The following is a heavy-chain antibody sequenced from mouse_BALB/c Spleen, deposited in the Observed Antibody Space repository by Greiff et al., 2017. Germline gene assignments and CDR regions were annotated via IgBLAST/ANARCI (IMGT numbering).Heavy chain of an antibody. V-gene: IGHV1-63*02. D-gene: IGHD2-14*01. CDR1: GYTFTNYW. Sequence: VQLQQSGAELVRPGTSVKISCKASGYTFTNYWLGWVKQRPGHGLEWIGDIYPGGGYTNYDEKFKSKATLTVDTSSSTAYMQLSSLTSEDSAVYYCTRRDYRSDYWGQGTTLTVSS. CDR2: IYPGGGYT. CDR3: TRRDYRSDY. J-gene: IGHJ2*01.